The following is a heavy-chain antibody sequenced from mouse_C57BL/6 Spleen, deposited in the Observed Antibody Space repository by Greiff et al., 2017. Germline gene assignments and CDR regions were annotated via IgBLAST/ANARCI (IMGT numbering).Heavy chain of an antibody. V-gene: IGHV1-82*01. CDR1: GYALSSSW. CDR3: ARAGTLYYAMDY. J-gene: IGHJ4*01. D-gene: IGHD4-1*01. CDR2: IYPGDGDT. Sequence: VQLQESGPELVKPGASVKISCKASGYALSSSWMNWVKQRPGKGLEWIGRIYPGDGDTNYNGKFKGKATLTADQSSSTACMQLSSLTSEDSAVYVCARAGTLYYAMDYWGQGTSVTVSS.